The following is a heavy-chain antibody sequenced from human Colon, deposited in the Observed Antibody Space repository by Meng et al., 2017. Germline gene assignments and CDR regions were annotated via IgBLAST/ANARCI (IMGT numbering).Heavy chain of an antibody. CDR2: MNPNSGNT. D-gene: IGHD3-9*01. J-gene: IGHJ5*02. CDR1: GYTFTSYD. Sequence: QVQLVQSGAEVKKPGASVKVSCKASGYTFTSYDINWVRQATGQGLEWMGWMNPNSGNTGYAQKFQGRVTMTRNTSISTAYMELSSLRSEDTAVYYCARAQRGYDILTGYYQDNWFDPWGQGTLVTVSS. V-gene: IGHV1-8*01. CDR3: ARAQRGYDILTGYYQDNWFDP.